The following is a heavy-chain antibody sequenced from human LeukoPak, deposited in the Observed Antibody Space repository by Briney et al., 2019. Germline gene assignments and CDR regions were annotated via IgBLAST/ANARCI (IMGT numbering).Heavy chain of an antibody. J-gene: IGHJ6*02. Sequence: GGSLRLSCAASGFTFSSYLMSWVRQAPGKGLEWVANIKQDGSEKYYVDSVKGRFTISRDNAKNSLYLQMNSLRAEDTAVYYCASRGPEYYYYYGMDVWGQGTTVTVSS. CDR1: GFTFSSYL. V-gene: IGHV3-7*01. CDR2: IKQDGSEK. D-gene: IGHD6-6*01. CDR3: ASRGPEYYYYYGMDV.